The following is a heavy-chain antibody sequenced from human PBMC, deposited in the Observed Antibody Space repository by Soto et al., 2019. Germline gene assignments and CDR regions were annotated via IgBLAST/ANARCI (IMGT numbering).Heavy chain of an antibody. D-gene: IGHD2-2*01. CDR3: ASYCISTSCYVRRRLYYGMDV. CDR1: GFTFSSYA. V-gene: IGHV3-23*01. CDR2: ISGSGGST. Sequence: GGSLRLSCAASGFTFSSYAMSWVRQAQGKGLEWASAISGSGGSTYYADSVKGRFTISRDNSKNTLYLQMNSLRAEDTAVYYCASYCISTSCYVRRRLYYGMDVWGQGTTVTVSS. J-gene: IGHJ6*02.